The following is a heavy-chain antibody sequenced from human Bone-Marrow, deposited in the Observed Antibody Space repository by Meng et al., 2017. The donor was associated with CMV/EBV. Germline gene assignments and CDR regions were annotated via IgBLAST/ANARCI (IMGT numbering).Heavy chain of an antibody. CDR2: IWYDGSNK. CDR1: GFTFSSYG. V-gene: IGHV3-30*02. CDR3: AKRGDSSGTYAMDV. D-gene: IGHD3-22*01. J-gene: IGHJ6*02. Sequence: GESLKISCAASGFTFSSYGMHWVRQAPGKGLEWVAVIWYDGSNKYYADSVKGRFTISRDNSKNTLYLQMNSLRAEDTAVYYCAKRGDSSGTYAMDVWGQGPTVTFYS.